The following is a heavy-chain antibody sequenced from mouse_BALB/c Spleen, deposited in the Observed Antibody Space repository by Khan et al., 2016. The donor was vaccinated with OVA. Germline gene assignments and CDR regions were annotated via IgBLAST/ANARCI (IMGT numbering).Heavy chain of an antibody. Sequence: EVQLQESGPGLVKPSQSLSLTCTVTGYSITSNYAWNWIRQFPGNKLEWLGYISYSGSTSSNPSLKSRISITRDTSKNQFFLQLSSVTTEDTATYYWARGNYDWYAMDYWGQGTSVTVSS. V-gene: IGHV3-2*02. CDR1: GYSITSNYA. D-gene: IGHD2-4*01. CDR2: ISYSGST. J-gene: IGHJ4*01. CDR3: ARGNYDWYAMDY.